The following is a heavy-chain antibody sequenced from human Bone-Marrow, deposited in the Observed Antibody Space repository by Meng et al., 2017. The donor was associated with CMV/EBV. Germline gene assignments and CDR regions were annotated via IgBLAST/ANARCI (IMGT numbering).Heavy chain of an antibody. V-gene: IGHV1-46*01. CDR1: GYTFTSYY. J-gene: IGHJ6*02. D-gene: IGHD6-13*01. Sequence: ASVKVSCKASGYTFTSYYMHWVRQAPGQGLEWMGIINPSGGSTSYAQKFQGRVTMTRDTSTSTVYMELSSLRSEDTAGYYCARDVRSSSWTHRYYYYGMDVWGQGTTVTVSS. CDR3: ARDVRSSSWTHRYYYYGMDV. CDR2: INPSGGST.